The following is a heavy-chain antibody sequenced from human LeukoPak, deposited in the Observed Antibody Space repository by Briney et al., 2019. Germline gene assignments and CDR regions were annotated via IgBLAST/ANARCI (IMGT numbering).Heavy chain of an antibody. V-gene: IGHV4-59*01. Sequence: SETLSLTCTVPGGSISSYYWSWIRQPPGKGLEWIGYNHYSGSTNCNPSLKSRVTISVDTSKNQFSLKLRSVTAADTAVYYCARNERGDYYFDYWGQGTLVTVSS. D-gene: IGHD3-10*01. CDR1: GGSISSYY. J-gene: IGHJ4*02. CDR2: NHYSGST. CDR3: ARNERGDYYFDY.